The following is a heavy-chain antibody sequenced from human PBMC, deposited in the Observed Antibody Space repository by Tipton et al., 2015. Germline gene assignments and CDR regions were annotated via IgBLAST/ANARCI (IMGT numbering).Heavy chain of an antibody. J-gene: IGHJ4*02. D-gene: IGHD2-2*01. V-gene: IGHV5-51*01. Sequence: QLVQSGAEVKKPGESLKISCKGSGYSFTSYWIGWVRQMPGKGLEWMAIIYPGDSDTRYSPSFQGQVTISADKSISTAYPQWSSLKASDTAMYYCARSVSPAVITFDYWGRGTLVTVSS. CDR1: GYSFTSYW. CDR2: IYPGDSDT. CDR3: ARSVSPAVITFDY.